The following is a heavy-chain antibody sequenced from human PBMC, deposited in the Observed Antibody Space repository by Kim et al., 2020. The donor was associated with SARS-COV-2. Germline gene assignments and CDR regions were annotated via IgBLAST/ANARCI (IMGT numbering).Heavy chain of an antibody. V-gene: IGHV3-30*18. CDR3: AKSTVIFWVGQFSNDAF. Sequence: GGSLRLSCVASGFNFNNFSFHWVRQAPGKGLEWVAVISYEGSKKNYADSLKGRFIISRDYSKNTVYLEVTSLTPEDTAVYYCAKSTVIFWVGQFSNDAF. D-gene: IGHD3-16*01. J-gene: IGHJ3*01. CDR2: ISYEGSKK. CDR1: GFNFNNFS.